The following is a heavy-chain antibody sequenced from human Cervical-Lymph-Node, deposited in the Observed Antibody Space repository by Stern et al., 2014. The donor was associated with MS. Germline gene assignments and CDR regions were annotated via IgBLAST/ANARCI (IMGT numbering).Heavy chain of an antibody. D-gene: IGHD3-22*01. CDR1: GFYFSSYA. Sequence: QVQLVQSGGGVVQPGRSLRLSCAASGFYFSSYAIHWVRQAPGKGLEWVAVISYDGSEKYYADSVRSRFTLSRDNSRNTVSLQMNSLRAEDTAIYYCSRVAYYDSSGHYYNAFEIWGQGTMVTVSS. V-gene: IGHV3-30*04. CDR2: ISYDGSEK. J-gene: IGHJ3*02. CDR3: SRVAYYDSSGHYYNAFEI.